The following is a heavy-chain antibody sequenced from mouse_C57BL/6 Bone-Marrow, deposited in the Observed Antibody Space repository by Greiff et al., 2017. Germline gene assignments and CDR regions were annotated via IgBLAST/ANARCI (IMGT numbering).Heavy chain of an antibody. Sequence: QVHVKQSGAELAQPGASVKLSCKASGYTFTSYWMHWVKQRPGQGLEWIGYINPSSGYTKYNQKFKNKATLTADKSSSTAYMQLSRLPYDDSAVYYCARTSTVSYWGKGTTLTVSS. J-gene: IGHJ2*01. V-gene: IGHV1-7*01. CDR2: INPSSGYT. D-gene: IGHD1-1*01. CDR3: ARTSTVSY. CDR1: GYTFTSYW.